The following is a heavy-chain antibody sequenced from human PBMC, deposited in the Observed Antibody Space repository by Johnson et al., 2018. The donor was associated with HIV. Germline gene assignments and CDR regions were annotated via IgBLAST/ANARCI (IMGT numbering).Heavy chain of an antibody. CDR1: GFSFSSFA. CDR2: ISTSGSTI. CDR3: ARGRYAFDI. V-gene: IGHV3-48*03. J-gene: IGHJ3*02. Sequence: LSCVASGFSFSSFAMHWVRQAPGKGLEWVSYISTSGSTINYADSVKGRFTISRDNAKKSLYLQMNSLRAEDTAVYYCARGRYAFDIWGQGTMVTVSS.